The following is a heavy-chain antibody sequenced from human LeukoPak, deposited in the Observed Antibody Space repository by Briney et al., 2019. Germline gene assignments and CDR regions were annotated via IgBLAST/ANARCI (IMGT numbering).Heavy chain of an antibody. Sequence: PGGSLRLSCAASGFTFSTYALSWVRQAPGKGLEWVSAVISSGGTTYYADSVKGRFTISRDNSKNTLYLQMNSLRAEDTAVYYCAKGDYSIHGGWFDPWGQGTLVTVSS. J-gene: IGHJ5*02. CDR1: GFTFSTYA. D-gene: IGHD4-11*01. CDR3: AKGDYSIHGGWFDP. V-gene: IGHV3-23*01. CDR2: VISSGGTT.